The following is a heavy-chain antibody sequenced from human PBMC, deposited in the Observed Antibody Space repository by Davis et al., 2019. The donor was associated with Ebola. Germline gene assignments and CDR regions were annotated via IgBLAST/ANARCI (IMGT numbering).Heavy chain of an antibody. CDR1: GGSFSDYF. V-gene: IGHV4-34*09. CDR2: VSHGGVS. J-gene: IGHJ4*02. D-gene: IGHD5-18*01. CDR3: AKDRSYGNGYFEY. Sequence: SETLSLTCAVYGGSFSDYFWSWIRQSPGKGLEWIGKVSHGGVSDYTPSLRSRLTLSADTSTNQFFLKMTSVTAADSAVYYCAKDRSYGNGYFEYWSQGTRVTVSS.